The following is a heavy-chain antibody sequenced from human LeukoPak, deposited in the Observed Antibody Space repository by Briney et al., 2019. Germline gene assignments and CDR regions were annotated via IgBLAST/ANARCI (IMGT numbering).Heavy chain of an antibody. V-gene: IGHV1-8*02. CDR3: ARVLAAAGSLDY. CDR2: MNPNSGNT. J-gene: IGHJ4*02. CDR1: GGTFSNCD. Sequence: ASVKVSRKASGGTFSNCDINWVRQATGQGLEWMGWMNPNSGNTGYAQKFQGRVTMTRNTSISTAYMELSSLRSEDTAVYYCARVLAAAGSLDYWGQGTLVTVSS. D-gene: IGHD6-13*01.